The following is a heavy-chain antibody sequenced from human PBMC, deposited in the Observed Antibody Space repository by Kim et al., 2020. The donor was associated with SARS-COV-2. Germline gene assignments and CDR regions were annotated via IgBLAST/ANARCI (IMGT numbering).Heavy chain of an antibody. Sequence: GGSLRLSCAASGFTFSDYYMSWIRQAPGKGLEWVSYISSSGSTIYYADSVKGRFTISRDNAKNSLYLQMNSLRADTAVYYCARGGPRAYYYDSSGYRLD. V-gene: IGHV3-11*01. J-gene: IGHJ4*01. CDR1: GFTFSDYY. D-gene: IGHD3-22*01. CDR3: ARGGPRAYYYDSSGYRLD. CDR2: ISSSGSTI.